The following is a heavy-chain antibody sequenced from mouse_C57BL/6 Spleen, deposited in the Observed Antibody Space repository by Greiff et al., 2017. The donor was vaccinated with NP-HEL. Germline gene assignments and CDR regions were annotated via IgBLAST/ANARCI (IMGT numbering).Heavy chain of an antibody. CDR1: GYTFTSYW. CDR2: IYPGNSDT. Sequence: EVQLQQSGTVLARPGASVKMSCKTSGYTFTSYWMHWVKQRPGQGLEWIGAIYPGNSDTSYNQKFKGKAKLTAVTSASTAYMALSSLTNEDSAVYYCTRDYGSSHFDYWGQGTTLTVSS. CDR3: TRDYGSSHFDY. V-gene: IGHV1-5*01. J-gene: IGHJ2*01. D-gene: IGHD1-1*01.